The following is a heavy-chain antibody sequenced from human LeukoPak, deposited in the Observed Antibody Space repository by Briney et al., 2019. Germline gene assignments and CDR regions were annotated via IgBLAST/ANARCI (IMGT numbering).Heavy chain of an antibody. V-gene: IGHV3-74*01. CDR3: ARSNQADDY. CDR1: GFTFSSYW. J-gene: IGHJ4*02. CDR2: INPGGSSI. D-gene: IGHD1-14*01. Sequence: GGSLRLSCAASGFTFSSYWMHWVRQVPGKGLVWVARINPGGSSITYADSVKGRFTISGDNAKSTLYLQMDSLRAEDTGVYYCARSNQADDYWGQGTLVTVSS.